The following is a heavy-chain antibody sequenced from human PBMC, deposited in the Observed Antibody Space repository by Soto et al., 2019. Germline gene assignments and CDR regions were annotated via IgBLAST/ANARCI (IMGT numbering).Heavy chain of an antibody. D-gene: IGHD3-22*01. CDR1: GFTFSSYA. V-gene: IGHV3-23*01. CDR2: ISGSGGST. CDR3: ARDGGTYYYDSSGYPSNFDY. Sequence: GGSLRLSCAASGFTFSSYAMSWVRQAPGKGLEWVSAISGSGGSTYYADSVKGRFTISRDNSKNTLYLQMNSLRAEDTAVYYCARDGGTYYYDSSGYPSNFDYWGQGTLVTVSS. J-gene: IGHJ4*02.